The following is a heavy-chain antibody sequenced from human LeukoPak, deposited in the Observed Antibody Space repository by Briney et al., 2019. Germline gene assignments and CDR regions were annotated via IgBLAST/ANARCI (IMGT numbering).Heavy chain of an antibody. CDR3: AGQYQLLPSFDS. D-gene: IGHD2-2*01. CDR2: IYYSGST. CDR1: GGSISSSSYY. J-gene: IGHJ4*02. Sequence: SQTLSLTCTVSGGSISSSSYYWGWIRQPPGKGLEWIGSIYYSGSTYYNPSLKSRVTISVDTSKNQFSLKLSSVTAADTAVYYCAGQYQLLPSFDSWGQGTLVTVSS. V-gene: IGHV4-39*01.